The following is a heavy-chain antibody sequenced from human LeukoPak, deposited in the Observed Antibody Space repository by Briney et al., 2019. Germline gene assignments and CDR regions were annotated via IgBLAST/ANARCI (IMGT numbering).Heavy chain of an antibody. V-gene: IGHV3-30*04. CDR2: ISYDGSNK. Sequence: PGGSLRLSCAASGFTFSSYAMHWVRQAPGKGLEWVAVISYDGSNKYYADSVKGRFTISRDNSKNTLYLQMNSLRAEDTAVYYCARDYGEYYYDSSGYYGGFDYWGQGTLVTVPS. J-gene: IGHJ4*02. CDR3: ARDYGEYYYDSSGYYGGFDY. CDR1: GFTFSSYA. D-gene: IGHD3-22*01.